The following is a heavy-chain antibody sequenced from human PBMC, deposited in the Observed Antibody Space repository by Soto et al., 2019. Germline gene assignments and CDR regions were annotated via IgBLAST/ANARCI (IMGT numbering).Heavy chain of an antibody. D-gene: IGHD6-6*01. J-gene: IGHJ6*03. CDR1: GCTFISYS. Sequence: GGSLRLSCAAVGCTFISYSRNWVRQAPGKGLEWVSYISSSSSTIYYADSVKGRFTISRDNAKNSLYLQMNSLRAEDTAVYYCARVRGESSSYYYYMDVWGKGTTVTVSS. CDR2: ISSSSSTI. V-gene: IGHV3-48*01. CDR3: ARVRGESSSYYYYMDV.